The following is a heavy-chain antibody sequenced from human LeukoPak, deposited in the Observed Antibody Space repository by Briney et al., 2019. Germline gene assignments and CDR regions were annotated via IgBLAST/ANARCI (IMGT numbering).Heavy chain of an antibody. Sequence: ASVKVSCKASGYTFTGYYMHWVRQAPGQGLEWMGWINLNSGGTNYAQKFQGRVTMTRDTSISTAYMEPSRLRSDDTAVYYCARGGDGYSPFDYWGQGTLVTVSS. CDR1: GYTFTGYY. J-gene: IGHJ4*02. CDR2: INLNSGGT. V-gene: IGHV1-2*02. D-gene: IGHD5-24*01. CDR3: ARGGDGYSPFDY.